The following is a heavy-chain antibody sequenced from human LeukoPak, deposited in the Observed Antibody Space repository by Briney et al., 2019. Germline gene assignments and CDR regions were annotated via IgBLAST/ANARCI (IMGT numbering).Heavy chain of an antibody. CDR3: ASSRVYSSSWYYYFDN. CDR2: INHSGAT. Sequence: PSETLSLTCTVSGGSISSYYWSWIRQPPGKGLEWIGEINHSGATNYNPSLKSRVTISVDTSKNLFSLKLSSVTAADTAVYYCASSRVYSSSWYYYFDNWGQGTLVTVSS. CDR1: GGSISSYY. D-gene: IGHD6-13*01. V-gene: IGHV4-34*01. J-gene: IGHJ4*02.